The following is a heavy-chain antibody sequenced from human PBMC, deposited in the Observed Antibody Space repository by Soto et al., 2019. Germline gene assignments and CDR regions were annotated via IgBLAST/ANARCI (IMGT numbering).Heavy chain of an antibody. D-gene: IGHD2-2*01. CDR3: TTVPYCSSTSCLDY. J-gene: IGHJ4*02. CDR2: TKSKTDGGTT. V-gene: IGHV3-15*01. CDR1: GFTFSNAW. Sequence: GGSLRLSCAASGFTFSNAWMSWVRQAPGKGLEWVGRTKSKTDGGTTDYAAPVKGRFTISRDDSKNTLYLQMNSLKTGDTAVYYCTTVPYCSSTSCLDYWGQGTLVTVSS.